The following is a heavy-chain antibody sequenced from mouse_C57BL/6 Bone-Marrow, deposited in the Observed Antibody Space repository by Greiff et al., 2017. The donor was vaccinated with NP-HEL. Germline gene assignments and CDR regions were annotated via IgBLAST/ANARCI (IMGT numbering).Heavy chain of an antibody. CDR3: AGRDSEYFDY. CDR2: IYLGNGYT. J-gene: IGHJ2*01. V-gene: IGHV1-58*01. Sequence: VQLQQSGAELVRPGSSVKMSCKTSGYTFTSYGINWVKQRPGQGLEWIGYIYLGNGYTEYNEKFKGKATLTSDTSSSTAYMQLRSLTSEDSAIYFCAGRDSEYFDYECQGNTLTVTA. D-gene: IGHD3-3*01. CDR1: GYTFTSYG.